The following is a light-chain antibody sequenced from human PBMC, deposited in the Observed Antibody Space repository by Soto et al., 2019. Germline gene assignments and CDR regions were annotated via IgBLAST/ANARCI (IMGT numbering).Light chain of an antibody. J-gene: IGLJ2*01. Sequence: QLVLAQSPSASASLGASVKLTCTLSSGHSTYAIAWHQQQPEKGPRYLMKLNSDGSHTKGDGIPERFSGSSSGAERYLSISSLQSEDEADYYCQSWDTGIHRVFGGGTKVTFL. V-gene: IGLV4-69*01. CDR3: QSWDTGIHRV. CDR1: SGHSTYA. CDR2: LNSDGSH.